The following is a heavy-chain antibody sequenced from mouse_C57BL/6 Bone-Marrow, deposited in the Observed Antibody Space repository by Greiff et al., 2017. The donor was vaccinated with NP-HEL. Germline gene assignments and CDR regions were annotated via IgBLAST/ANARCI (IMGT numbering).Heavy chain of an antibody. D-gene: IGHD1-1*01. CDR3: ARSPYYYGPWFAY. CDR2: INPSSGYT. J-gene: IGHJ3*01. CDR1: GYTFTSYT. Sequence: VQLQQSGAELARPGASVKMSCKASGYTFTSYTMHWVKQRPGQGLEWIGYINPSSGYTKYNQKFKDKATLTADKSSSTAYMQLSSLTSEDSAVYYCARSPYYYGPWFAYWGQGTLVTVSA. V-gene: IGHV1-4*01.